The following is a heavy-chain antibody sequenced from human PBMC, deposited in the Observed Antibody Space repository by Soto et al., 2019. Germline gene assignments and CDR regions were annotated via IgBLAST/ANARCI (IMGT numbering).Heavy chain of an antibody. CDR1: GFTFSSYG. V-gene: IGHV3-30*03. CDR2: ISYDGSNK. D-gene: IGHD5-12*01. CDR3: ARTGGGYDWELNYYYYGMDV. J-gene: IGHJ6*02. Sequence: QVQLVESGGGVVQPGRSLRLSCAASGFTFSSYGMHWVRQAPGKGLEWVAVISYDGSNKYYADSVKGRFTISRDNSKNTLYLQMNSLRAEDTAVYYCARTGGGYDWELNYYYYGMDVWGQGTTVTVSS.